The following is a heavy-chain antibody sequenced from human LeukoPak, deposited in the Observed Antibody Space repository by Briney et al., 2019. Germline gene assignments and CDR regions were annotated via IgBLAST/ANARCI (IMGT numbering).Heavy chain of an antibody. V-gene: IGHV4-34*01. CDR3: ARLLRFLEWYEGDAFDI. D-gene: IGHD3-3*01. CDR1: GGSFSGYY. J-gene: IGHJ3*02. Sequence: SETLSLTCAVYGGSFSGYYWSWIRQPPGKGLEWIGEINHSGSTNYNPSLKSRVTISVDTSKNQFPLKLSSVTAADTAVYYCARLLRFLEWYEGDAFDIWGQGTMVTVSS. CDR2: INHSGST.